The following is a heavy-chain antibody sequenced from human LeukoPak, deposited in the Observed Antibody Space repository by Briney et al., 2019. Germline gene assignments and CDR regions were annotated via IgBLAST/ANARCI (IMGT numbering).Heavy chain of an antibody. Sequence: PAGGSLRPSCAVSGFTFSSYWMSWVRQAPGKGLEWVANIKQDGSEKFYVDSVKGRFTISRDNAKNSVDLQMNSLRAEDTAMYYCAREWDGAFDYWGQGTLVTVSS. J-gene: IGHJ4*02. CDR2: IKQDGSEK. CDR3: AREWDGAFDY. V-gene: IGHV3-7*01. CDR1: GFTFSSYW. D-gene: IGHD1-26*01.